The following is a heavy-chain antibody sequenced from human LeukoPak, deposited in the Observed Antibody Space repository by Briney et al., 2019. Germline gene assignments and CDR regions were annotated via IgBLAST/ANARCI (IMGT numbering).Heavy chain of an antibody. CDR3: AREEALGSGSFDY. CDR2: IYYSGNT. CDR1: GGSISTYY. Sequence: SETLSLTCTVSGGSISTYYWSWIRQPPGKGLEWIGYIYYSGNTNYNPSLKSRVTISVDTSKNQFSLKLGSVTAADTAVYYCAREEALGSGSFDYWGQGTLVTVSS. D-gene: IGHD1-26*01. J-gene: IGHJ4*02. V-gene: IGHV4-59*01.